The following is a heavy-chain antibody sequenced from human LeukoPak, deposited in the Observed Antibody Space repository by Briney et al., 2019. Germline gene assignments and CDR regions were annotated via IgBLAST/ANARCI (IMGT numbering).Heavy chain of an antibody. CDR1: GCTFSSYA. CDR2: ISGSGGST. CDR3: AKEWIQLWLYGMDV. V-gene: IGHV3-23*01. D-gene: IGHD5-18*01. Sequence: PGGSLRLSCAASGCTFSSYAMSWVRQAPGKGLEWVSAISGSGGSTYYADSVKGRFTISRDNSKNTLYLQMNSLRAEDTAVYYCAKEWIQLWLYGMDVWGQGTTVTVSS. J-gene: IGHJ6*02.